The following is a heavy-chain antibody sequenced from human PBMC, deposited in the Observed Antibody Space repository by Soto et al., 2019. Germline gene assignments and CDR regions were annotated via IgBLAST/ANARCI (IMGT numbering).Heavy chain of an antibody. CDR3: ARGGTTVGLDV. Sequence: QVQLVESGGGVVQPGTSLRLSCVGSGFTFRSYVIHWVRQAPGKWLEWVALTSYDGSNNFYGDSVKGRFPISRQNSRNTVELHFDSLTFEHTALYFCARGGTTVGLDVWCQGTLVSVAS. D-gene: IGHD4-17*01. V-gene: IGHV3-33*05. J-gene: IGHJ4*02. CDR2: TSYDGSNN. CDR1: GFTFRSYV.